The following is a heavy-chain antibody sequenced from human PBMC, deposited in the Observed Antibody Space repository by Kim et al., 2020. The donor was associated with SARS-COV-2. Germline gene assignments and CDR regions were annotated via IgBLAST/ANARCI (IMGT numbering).Heavy chain of an antibody. J-gene: IGHJ3*02. D-gene: IGHD2-15*01. V-gene: IGHV1-69*01. Sequence: AQKFQGRVTITADESTSTAYMELSSLRSEDTAVYYCARDDVLRRDDAFDIWGQGTMVTVSS. CDR3: ARDDVLRRDDAFDI.